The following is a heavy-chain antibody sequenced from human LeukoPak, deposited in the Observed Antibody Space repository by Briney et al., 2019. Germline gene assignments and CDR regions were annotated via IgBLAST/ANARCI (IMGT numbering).Heavy chain of an antibody. CDR2: IFYRGGT. D-gene: IGHD5-18*01. Sequence: SQTLSLTCTVSGGSISSGDYYWSWIRQPPGKGLEWIGYIFYRGGTYYNPSLRSRLTISIDTSKNQFSLKLTSVTVADTAVYYCARDVAGYSYGPWFEYWGQGTLVTVSS. V-gene: IGHV4-30-4*01. CDR3: ARDVAGYSYGPWFEY. CDR1: GGSISSGDYY. J-gene: IGHJ4*02.